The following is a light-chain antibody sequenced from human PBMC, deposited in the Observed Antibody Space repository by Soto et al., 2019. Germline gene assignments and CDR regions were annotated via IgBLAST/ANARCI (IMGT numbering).Light chain of an antibody. CDR2: EVS. V-gene: IGLV2-8*01. J-gene: IGLJ3*02. CDR1: SSDVGGYNY. Sequence: QSVLTQPASVSGSPGQSVTISCTGTSSDVGGYNYVSWYQHHPGKAPKLMIYEVSKRPSGVPDRFSGSKSGNTASLTVSGLQAEDEADYYCSSYAGSNNWVFGGGTKVTVL. CDR3: SSYAGSNNWV.